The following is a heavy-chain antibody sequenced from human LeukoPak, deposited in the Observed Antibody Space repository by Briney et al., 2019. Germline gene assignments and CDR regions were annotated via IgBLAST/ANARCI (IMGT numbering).Heavy chain of an antibody. CDR2: IYYSGST. Sequence: PSETLSLTCTVSGGSISSGGYYWSWIRQHPGKGLEWIGYIYYSGSTYYNPSLKSRVTISVDTSKNQFSLKLSSVTAADTAVYYCARERQVRGGRLDPWGQGTLVTVSS. CDR3: ARERQVRGGRLDP. V-gene: IGHV4-31*03. J-gene: IGHJ5*02. D-gene: IGHD3-10*01. CDR1: GGSISSGGYY.